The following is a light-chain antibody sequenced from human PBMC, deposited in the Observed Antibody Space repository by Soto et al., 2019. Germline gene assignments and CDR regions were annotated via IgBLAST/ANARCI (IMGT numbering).Light chain of an antibody. J-gene: IGKJ3*01. V-gene: IGKV3-20*01. CDR1: QRINNNF. Sequence: EVVLTQSPGTLSLSPGERATLSCRASQRINNNFLAWYQQKPGQAPRLLIYGASSRATGIPDRFTGSGSGTDFTLTIIRLEPEDFAVYYCQQYGISPGFTFGPGTKVDIK. CDR2: GAS. CDR3: QQYGISPGFT.